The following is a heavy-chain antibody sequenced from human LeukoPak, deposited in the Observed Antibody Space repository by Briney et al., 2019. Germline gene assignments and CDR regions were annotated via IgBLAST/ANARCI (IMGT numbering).Heavy chain of an antibody. J-gene: IGHJ4*02. V-gene: IGHV4-59*12. CDR2: IYYSGST. CDR3: ARGRNCTNGVCYLDY. CDR1: GGSISSYY. Sequence: SETLSLTCTVSGGSISSYYWSWIRQPPGKGLEWIGYIYYSGSTNYNPSLKSRVTISVDTSKNQFSLKLSSVTAADTAVYYCARGRNCTNGVCYLDYWGRGTLVTVSS. D-gene: IGHD2-8*01.